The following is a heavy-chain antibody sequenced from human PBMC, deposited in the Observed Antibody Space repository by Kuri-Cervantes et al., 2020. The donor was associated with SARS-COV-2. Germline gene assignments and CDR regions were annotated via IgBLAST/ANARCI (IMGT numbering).Heavy chain of an antibody. V-gene: IGHV4-39*01. Sequence: SETLSLTCTVSGGSISSSSYYWGWIRQPPGKGLEWIGSIYYSGSTYCNPSLKSRVTISVDTSKNQFSLKLSSVTAADTAVYYCARQSVVASDDWGQGTLVTSPQ. CDR1: GGSISSSSYY. J-gene: IGHJ4*02. CDR3: ARQSVVASDD. CDR2: IYYSGST. D-gene: IGHD2-15*01.